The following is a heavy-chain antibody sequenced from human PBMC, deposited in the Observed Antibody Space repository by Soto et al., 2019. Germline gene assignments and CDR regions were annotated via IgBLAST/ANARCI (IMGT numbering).Heavy chain of an antibody. J-gene: IGHJ4*02. CDR3: AMGLFGEQWLVGFDT. CDR1: GGSFSNYI. D-gene: IGHD6-19*01. V-gene: IGHV1-69*01. Sequence: QVHLVQSGAEVKKPGSSVNVSCKASGGSFSNYIFAWVRQAPGQGLEWMGGTIPMFATAQYAQKLQGRVTITADESTSTVDIDLTSLTSEDTGGYYWAMGLFGEQWLVGFDTWGQGTLVTVSS. CDR2: TIPMFATA.